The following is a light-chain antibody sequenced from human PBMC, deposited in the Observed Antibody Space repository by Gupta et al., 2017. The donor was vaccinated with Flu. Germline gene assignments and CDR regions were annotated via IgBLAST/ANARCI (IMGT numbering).Light chain of an antibody. J-gene: IGLJ3*02. CDR2: NDN. Sequence: VNISCSGSSSNIGSNVVSWYQHLPGRAPKLLIYNDNQRPSGVPDRFSGSKSGTSASLAISGLQSGDEADYYCATWDDSLKGLWVFGGGTQLTVL. V-gene: IGLV1-44*01. CDR1: SSNIGSNV. CDR3: ATWDDSLKGLWV.